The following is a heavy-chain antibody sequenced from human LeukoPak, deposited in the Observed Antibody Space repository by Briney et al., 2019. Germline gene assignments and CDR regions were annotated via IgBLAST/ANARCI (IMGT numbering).Heavy chain of an antibody. V-gene: IGHV3-23*01. CDR1: GFPFSSHV. Sequence: GGSLRLSCEVSGFPFSSHVMSWVRRAPGRGLEWVSGISISADMTYYADSVQGRFIISRDNSKNTVYLQMDSLRVEDTAVYYCANEEVPNDYWGQGTLVTVSS. J-gene: IGHJ4*02. CDR2: ISISADMT. D-gene: IGHD4/OR15-4a*01. CDR3: ANEEVPNDY.